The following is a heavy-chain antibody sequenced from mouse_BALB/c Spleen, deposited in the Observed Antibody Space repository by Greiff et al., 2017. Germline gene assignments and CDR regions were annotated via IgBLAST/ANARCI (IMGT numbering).Heavy chain of an antibody. CDR2: ISSGGSYT. V-gene: IGHV5-9-4*01. CDR1: GFTFSSYA. CDR3: AREDYGSSSFAY. J-gene: IGHJ3*01. Sequence: EVKLMESGGGLVKPGGSLKLSCAASGFTFSSYAMSWVRQSPEKRLEWVAEISSGGSYTYYPDTVTGRFTISRDNAKNTLYLEMSSLRSEDTAMYYCAREDYGSSSFAYWGQGTLATVSA. D-gene: IGHD1-1*01.